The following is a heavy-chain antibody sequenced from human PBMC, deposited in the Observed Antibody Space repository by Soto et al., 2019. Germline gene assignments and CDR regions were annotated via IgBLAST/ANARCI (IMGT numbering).Heavy chain of an antibody. CDR1: GFTFSDYY. J-gene: IGHJ4*02. Sequence: QVQLVESGGGLVKPGGSLRLSCAASGFTFSDYYMSWIRQAPGKGLEWVSYISSSGSTIYYADSVKGRFTISRDNAKNSLYLQMNSLRAEDTAVYYCARPHTWIGYSSYEDLYYFDYWGQGTLVTVSS. CDR3: ARPHTWIGYSSYEDLYYFDY. D-gene: IGHD5-12*01. V-gene: IGHV3-11*01. CDR2: ISSSGSTI.